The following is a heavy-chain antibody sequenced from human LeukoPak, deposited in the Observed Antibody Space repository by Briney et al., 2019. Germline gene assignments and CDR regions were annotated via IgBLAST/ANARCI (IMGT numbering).Heavy chain of an antibody. CDR3: ARGRGRFDAFDI. CDR1: GGSISSYY. Sequence: SETLSLTCTVSGGSISSYYWGWIRQPPGKGLEWIGYIYYSGSTNYNPSLKSRVTISVDTSKNQFSLKLSSVTAADTAVYYCARGRGRFDAFDIWGQGTMVTVSS. V-gene: IGHV4-59*01. CDR2: IYYSGST. J-gene: IGHJ3*02.